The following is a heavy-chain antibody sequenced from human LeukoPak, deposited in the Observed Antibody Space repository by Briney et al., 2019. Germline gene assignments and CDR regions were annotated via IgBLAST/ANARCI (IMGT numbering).Heavy chain of an antibody. V-gene: IGHV3-21*01. D-gene: IGHD3-22*01. CDR3: AREWTLFYDSSGYPDAFDI. CDR1: GFTFNNYI. Sequence: GGSLRLSSAASGFTFNNYIMNWVRQAPGKGLEWVSSISSSSDYIYYADSVKGRFTISRDNAKNSLYLQMSSLRAEDTAVYYCAREWTLFYDSSGYPDAFDIWGQGTMVTVSS. J-gene: IGHJ3*02. CDR2: ISSSSDYI.